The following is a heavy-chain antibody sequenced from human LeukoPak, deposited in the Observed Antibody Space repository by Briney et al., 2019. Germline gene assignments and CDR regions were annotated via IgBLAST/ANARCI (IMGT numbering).Heavy chain of an antibody. CDR2: IIPIFGTA. Sequence: GASVKVSCKASGGTFISYAISWVRQAPGQGLEWMGGIIPIFGTANYAQKFQGRVTITADESTSTAYVELSSLRSEDTAVYYCARLIAVAGRQKVDYWGQGTLVTVSS. J-gene: IGHJ4*02. V-gene: IGHV1-69*13. D-gene: IGHD6-19*01. CDR3: ARLIAVAGRQKVDY. CDR1: GGTFISYA.